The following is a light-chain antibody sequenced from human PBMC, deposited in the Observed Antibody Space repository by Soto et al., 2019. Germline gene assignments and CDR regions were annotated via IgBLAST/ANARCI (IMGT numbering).Light chain of an antibody. V-gene: IGKV1-5*03. J-gene: IGKJ1*01. CDR1: QTMSSW. CDR3: QHYNSYSEA. Sequence: LRMTHSPSTLSGTIGARVTITYRASQTMSSWLAWYQQKTGKAPKLLIYKASTLKSGVPSRFSGSGSGTEFTLTISSLQPDDFATYYCQHYNSYSEAFGQGTKV. CDR2: KAS.